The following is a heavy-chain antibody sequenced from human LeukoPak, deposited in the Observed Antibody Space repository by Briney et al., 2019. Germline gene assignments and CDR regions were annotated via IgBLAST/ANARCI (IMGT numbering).Heavy chain of an antibody. V-gene: IGHV4-39*01. Sequence: SETLSLTCTVSGGSISSSSYYWGWIRQPPGKGLEWIGSICYSGSTYYNPSLKSRVTISVDTSKNQFSLKLSSVTAADTVVYYCATSDFWSGYYGNWFDPWGQGTLVTVSS. CDR1: GGSISSSSYY. CDR2: ICYSGST. J-gene: IGHJ5*02. CDR3: ATSDFWSGYYGNWFDP. D-gene: IGHD3-3*01.